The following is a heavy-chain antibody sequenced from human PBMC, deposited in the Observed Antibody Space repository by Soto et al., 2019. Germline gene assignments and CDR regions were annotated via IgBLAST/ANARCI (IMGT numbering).Heavy chain of an antibody. D-gene: IGHD5-12*01. V-gene: IGHV6-1*01. CDR2: TYFRSKWYN. Sequence: SQTLSLTCAISGDSVFRNTASWNWIRQAPSRGLEWLGRTYFRSKWYNDYAVSVKSRIIINPDTSNNQFSLQLNSVTPEDTAVYFCAKGDNLGPKTGYAFDPWGQGIMVTVSS. J-gene: IGHJ5*02. CDR1: GDSVFRNTAS. CDR3: AKGDNLGPKTGYAFDP.